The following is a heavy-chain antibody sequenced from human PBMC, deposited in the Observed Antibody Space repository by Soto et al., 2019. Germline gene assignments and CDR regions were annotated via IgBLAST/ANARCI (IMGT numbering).Heavy chain of an antibody. CDR1: GFSFSDFG. CDR2: ISYDGGNH. Sequence: QVQLLESGGGVVQPGKSLRLSCAASGFSFSDFGIHWVRQTPVKGLEWFAFISYDGGNHFYADSVKGRFTLSRDNSKGTVFLEIKSLRSEDTAVYHCAKDPAAYSIGFFEYWGQGTLLTVSS. CDR3: AKDPAAYSIGFFEY. D-gene: IGHD4-4*01. J-gene: IGHJ4*02. V-gene: IGHV3-30*18.